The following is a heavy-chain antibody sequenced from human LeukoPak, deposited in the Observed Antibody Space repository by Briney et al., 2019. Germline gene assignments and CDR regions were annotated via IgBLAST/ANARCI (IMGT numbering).Heavy chain of an antibody. V-gene: IGHV4-59*01. CDR1: GGSISSYY. D-gene: IGHD3-10*01. Sequence: PSETLSLTCTVSGGSISSYYWSWIRQSPGKGLEWIANIFYSGSPNYNPSLKSRVTISVDTSKNQFSLKLSSVTAADTAVYYCARARGTAYFGSGTYHLDYWGQGALVTVSS. CDR2: IFYSGSP. CDR3: ARARGTAYFGSGTYHLDY. J-gene: IGHJ4*02.